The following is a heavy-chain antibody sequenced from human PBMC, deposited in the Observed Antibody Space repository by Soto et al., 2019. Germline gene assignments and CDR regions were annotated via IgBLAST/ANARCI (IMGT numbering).Heavy chain of an antibody. D-gene: IGHD3-22*01. CDR2: MNPNSGNT. Sequence: GAAMQVSCPASIYTFHSCDIKCVRQATGQGLEWMGWMNPNSGNTGYAQKFQGSVTMTRNTSISTAYMELSSLRSEDTAVYYCARDSSGYHPFDYWGQGTLVNASS. V-gene: IGHV1-8*01. J-gene: IGHJ4*02. CDR3: ARDSSGYHPFDY. CDR1: IYTFHSCD.